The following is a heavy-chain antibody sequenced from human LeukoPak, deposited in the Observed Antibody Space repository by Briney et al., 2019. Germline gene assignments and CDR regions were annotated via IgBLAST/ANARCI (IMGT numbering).Heavy chain of an antibody. CDR2: IRYDGSNK. J-gene: IGHJ4*02. V-gene: IGHV3-30*02. CDR3: ARGTYSSGWYGTNPPTQFDY. CDR1: GFTFRSYG. D-gene: IGHD6-19*01. Sequence: GGSLRLSCAASGFTFRSYGMHWVRQAPGKGLEWVAFIRYDGSNKYYADSVKGRFTISRDNAKNSLYLQMNSLRAEDTALYYCARGTYSSGWYGTNPPTQFDYWGQGTLVTVSS.